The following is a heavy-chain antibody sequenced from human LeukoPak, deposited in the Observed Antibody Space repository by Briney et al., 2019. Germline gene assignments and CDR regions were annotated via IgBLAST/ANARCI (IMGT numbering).Heavy chain of an antibody. CDR1: GYTFTSYG. V-gene: IGHV1-18*01. Sequence: ASVKVSCKASGYTFTSYGISWVRQAPGQGLEWMGWIGAYNGNTNYAQKLQGRVTMTTDTSTSTAYMELRSLRSDDTAVYYCARVPAPYCSSTSCPLPDYWGQGTLVTVSS. CDR3: ARVPAPYCSSTSCPLPDY. J-gene: IGHJ4*02. D-gene: IGHD2-2*01. CDR2: IGAYNGNT.